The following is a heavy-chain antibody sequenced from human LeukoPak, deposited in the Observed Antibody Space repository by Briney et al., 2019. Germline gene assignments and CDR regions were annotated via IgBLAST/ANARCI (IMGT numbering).Heavy chain of an antibody. CDR2: IYNSGST. CDR1: GGSISSSY. D-gene: IGHD2-2*01. J-gene: IGHJ5*02. V-gene: IGHV4-59*12. Sequence: SETLSLTCTVSGGSISSSYWSWVRQPPGKGLEWIGYIYNSGSTNYNPSLKSRVTISVDTSKNQFSLKLSSVTAADTAVYYCARGLRYCSSTSCSRNWFDPWGQGTLVTVSS. CDR3: ARGLRYCSSTSCSRNWFDP.